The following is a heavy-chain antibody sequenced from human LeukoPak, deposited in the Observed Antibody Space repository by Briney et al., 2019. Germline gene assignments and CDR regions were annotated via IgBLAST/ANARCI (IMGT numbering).Heavy chain of an antibody. CDR1: GFTFSDYY. CDR3: ASGPQAGRYMDV. Sequence: GGSLRLSCAASGFTFSDYYMSCIRQAPGKGLEWVSYISSGGSTIYYADSVKGRFTISRDNAKKSLYLQMNSLRAEDTAVYYCASGPQAGRYMDVWGKGTTVTVSS. J-gene: IGHJ6*03. D-gene: IGHD6-25*01. CDR2: ISSGGSTI. V-gene: IGHV3-11*04.